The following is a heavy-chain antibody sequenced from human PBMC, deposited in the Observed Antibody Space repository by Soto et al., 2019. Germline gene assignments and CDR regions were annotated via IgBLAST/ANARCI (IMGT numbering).Heavy chain of an antibody. CDR2: ISYDGSNK. CDR1: GFTFSSYG. Sequence: QVQLVESGGGVVQPGRSLRLSCAASGFTFSSYGMHWVRQAPGKGLEWVAVISYDGSNKYYADSVKGRFTISRDNSKNTLYLQMNSLRAEDTAVYYCAKGEYSGYEQGGDFDIWGQGTMVTVSS. CDR3: AKGEYSGYEQGGDFDI. D-gene: IGHD5-12*01. V-gene: IGHV3-30*18. J-gene: IGHJ3*02.